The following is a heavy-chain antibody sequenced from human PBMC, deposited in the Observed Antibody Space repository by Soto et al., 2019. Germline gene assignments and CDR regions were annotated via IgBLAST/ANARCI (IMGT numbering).Heavy chain of an antibody. J-gene: IGHJ4*02. V-gene: IGHV3-33*01. D-gene: IGHD3-9*01. CDR1: GFTVSSYG. CDR3: ARAEHDDILTGRHFEY. Sequence: QVQLVESGGAVVQPGRSLRLSCAASGFTVSSYGLHWVRQAPGKGLEWVAVIWYDGSNKYYADSVKGRFTISKDNSNNXLYLPMDSLRAEDTAVDCCARAEHDDILTGRHFEYWGQGTLVTVSS. CDR2: IWYDGSNK.